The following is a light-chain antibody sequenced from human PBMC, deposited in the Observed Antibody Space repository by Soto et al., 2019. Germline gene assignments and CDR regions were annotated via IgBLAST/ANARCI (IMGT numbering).Light chain of an antibody. Sequence: LGASVKLTCTLSSGHSSYAIAWHQQQPEKGPRYLMKLNSDGSHSKGDGIPDRFSGSSSGAERYLTISSLQSEDEADYYCQTWGTGIHVVFGGGTKLTVL. V-gene: IGLV4-69*01. CDR2: LNSDGSH. J-gene: IGLJ2*01. CDR1: SGHSSYA. CDR3: QTWGTGIHVV.